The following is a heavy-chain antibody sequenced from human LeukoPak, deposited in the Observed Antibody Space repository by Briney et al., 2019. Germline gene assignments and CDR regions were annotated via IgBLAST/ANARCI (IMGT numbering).Heavy chain of an antibody. D-gene: IGHD3-3*01. CDR1: GFTVSSNY. V-gene: IGHV3-66*04. CDR2: IYSGGST. Sequence: AGGSLRLSCAASGFTVSSNYMSWVRQAPGKGLEWVSVIYSGGSTYYADSVKGRFTISRDNSKNTLYLQMNSLRAEDTAVYYCARRNRFLGSARYYYYGMDVWGQGTTVTVSS. J-gene: IGHJ6*02. CDR3: ARRNRFLGSARYYYYGMDV.